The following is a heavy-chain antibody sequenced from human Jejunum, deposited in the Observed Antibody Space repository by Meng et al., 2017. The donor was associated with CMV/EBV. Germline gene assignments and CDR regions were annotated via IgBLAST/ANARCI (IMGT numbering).Heavy chain of an antibody. Sequence: SLTGYPWNWIRQPPGKGLEWIGEIHHSGNTDYNPSLRGRVTLSVDTLKNQFSLKVTSVTAADTAVYFCARNPRDYGGHSGYSHFDSWGQGTLVTVSS. V-gene: IGHV4-34*10. CDR2: IHHSGNT. CDR1: SLTGYP. J-gene: IGHJ4*02. D-gene: IGHD4-23*01. CDR3: ARNPRDYGGHSGYSHFDS.